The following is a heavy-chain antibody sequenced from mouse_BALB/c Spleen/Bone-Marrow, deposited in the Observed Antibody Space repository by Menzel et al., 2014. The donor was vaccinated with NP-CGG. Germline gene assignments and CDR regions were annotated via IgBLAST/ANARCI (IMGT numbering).Heavy chain of an antibody. V-gene: IGHV1-18*01. D-gene: IGHD2-14*01. CDR2: INPNNGGT. CDR1: GYTFTEST. Sequence: EVQLHQSGPELVKPGASAKISCKPSGYTFTESTMHWVNPSHGKSIEWIGGINPNNGGTSSNQKFKGKTTLTVDTYSSTANMELRSRTSDESAVYYHACKYVCWGQGTTRTVSS. CDR3: ACKYVC. J-gene: IGHJ2*01.